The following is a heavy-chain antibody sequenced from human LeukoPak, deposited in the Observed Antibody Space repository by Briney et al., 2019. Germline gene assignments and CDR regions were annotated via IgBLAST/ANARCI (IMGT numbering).Heavy chain of an antibody. Sequence: GGSLRLSCAASGFTFSSYGMHWVRQAPGKGLEWMAVISYDGNNKYYADSVKGRFTISRDNSKNTLYLQIGSLRAEDTAVYYCAKDRLGTLDAFDIWGQGTMVTVSS. V-gene: IGHV3-30*18. CDR3: AKDRLGTLDAFDI. J-gene: IGHJ3*02. CDR1: GFTFSSYG. D-gene: IGHD3-9*01. CDR2: ISYDGNNK.